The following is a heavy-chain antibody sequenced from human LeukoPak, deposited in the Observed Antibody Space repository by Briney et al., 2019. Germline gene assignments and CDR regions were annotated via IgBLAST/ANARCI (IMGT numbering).Heavy chain of an antibody. CDR2: INAGNGNT. CDR1: GYTFTSYA. D-gene: IGHD3-22*01. J-gene: IGHJ4*02. Sequence: SVKVSCKASGYTFTSYAMHWVRQAPGQRLEWMGWINAGNGNTKYSQKFQGRATITRDTSASTAYMELSSLRSEDTAVYYCARGGVPGYYYDSSGYYYHYFDYWGQGILVTVSS. V-gene: IGHV1-3*01. CDR3: ARGGVPGYYYDSSGYYYHYFDY.